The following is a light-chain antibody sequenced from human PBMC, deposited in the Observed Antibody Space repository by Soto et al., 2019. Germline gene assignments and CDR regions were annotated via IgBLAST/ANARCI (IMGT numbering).Light chain of an antibody. CDR1: SSDVGGYNY. CDR3: SSYTSSSTLVV. V-gene: IGLV2-14*01. Sequence: QSVLTQPASVSGSPGQSITISCTGTSSDVGGYNYVSWYQQHPGKAPKLMIYEVSNRPSGVSNRFSGSKSGNMASLTISGLHAEDEADYYCSSYTSSSTLVVFGGGTKLTVL. J-gene: IGLJ2*01. CDR2: EVS.